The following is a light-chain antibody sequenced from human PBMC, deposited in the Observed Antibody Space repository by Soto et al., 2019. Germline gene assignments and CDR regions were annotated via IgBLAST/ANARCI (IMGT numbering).Light chain of an antibody. CDR3: QRYNSAPWT. CDR1: QGIGNY. CDR2: AAS. J-gene: IGKJ1*01. V-gene: IGKV1-27*01. Sequence: DIQMTQSPSSLSASVGDRVTLTCRASQGIGNYLAWFQQKPGEVPNLLIYAASTLQSGAPSRFSGSGSGTDFTLTISSLQPEDVATYYCQRYNSAPWTFGQGTKVEIK.